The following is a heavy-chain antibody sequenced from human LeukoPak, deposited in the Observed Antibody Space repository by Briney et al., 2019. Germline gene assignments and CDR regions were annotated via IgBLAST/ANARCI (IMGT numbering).Heavy chain of an antibody. Sequence: SETLSLTCAVYGGSFSGYYWSWIRQPPGKGLEWIGEINHSGSTNYNPSLKSRVTISVDTSQNQFSLKLSSVTAADTAVYYCARGRGIRGSAFDIWGQGTMVTVSS. J-gene: IGHJ3*02. CDR3: ARGRGIRGSAFDI. CDR1: GGSFSGYY. D-gene: IGHD3-10*01. CDR2: INHSGST. V-gene: IGHV4-34*01.